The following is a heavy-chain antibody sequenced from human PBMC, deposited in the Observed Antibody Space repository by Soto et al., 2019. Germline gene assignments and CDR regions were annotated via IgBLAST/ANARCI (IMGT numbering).Heavy chain of an antibody. CDR1: AFTFSSYS. CDR2: ISSSSNYI. V-gene: IGHV3-21*01. J-gene: IGHJ4*02. D-gene: IGHD2-15*01. Sequence: EVQLVESGGGLVKPGGSLRLSCAASAFTFSSYSMNWVRQAPGKGLEWVSSISSSSNYIYYADSVKGRFTISRDNAKNALYLQMNSLRAEDAAVYYCARGGGYCSGVSCFSLYYFDYWGQGILVTVSS. CDR3: ARGGGYCSGVSCFSLYYFDY.